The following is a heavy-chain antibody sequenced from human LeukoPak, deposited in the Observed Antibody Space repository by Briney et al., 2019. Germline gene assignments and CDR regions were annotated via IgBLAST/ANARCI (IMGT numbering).Heavy chain of an antibody. D-gene: IGHD6-13*01. CDR3: AKQSAGSAAWYSLHYDF. V-gene: IGHV3-23*01. CDR2: VDGGGGT. J-gene: IGHJ4*02. CDR1: GFTFSSYA. Sequence: GSLRLSCAASGFTFSSYAMTWVRQAPGRGLEWVSSVDGGGGTYYADSVKGRFTISRDNSKDTLYLQMNGLRAEDTAVYFCAKQSAGSAAWYSLHYDFWGQGTLVTVSS.